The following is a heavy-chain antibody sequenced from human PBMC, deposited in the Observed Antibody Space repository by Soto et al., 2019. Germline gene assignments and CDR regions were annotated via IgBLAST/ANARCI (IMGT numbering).Heavy chain of an antibody. CDR2: ISAYNGNT. V-gene: IGHV1-18*01. Sequence: QVQLVQSGAEVKKPGASVKVSCKASGYTCTSYGISWVRQSPGQGLEWMGWISAYNGNTNYAQKLQGRVTMTRDTSTSTAYMELRSLRSDDTAVYYCARLRASPAPGRNFDYWCQGTLVTVSS. CDR1: GYTCTSYG. CDR3: ARLRASPAPGRNFDY. J-gene: IGHJ4*02.